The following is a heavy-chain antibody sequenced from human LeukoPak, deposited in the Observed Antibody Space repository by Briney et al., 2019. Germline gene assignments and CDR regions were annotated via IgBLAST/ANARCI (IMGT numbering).Heavy chain of an antibody. CDR1: GGSISSGGYY. V-gene: IGHV4-31*03. CDR2: IYYSGST. J-gene: IGHJ3*02. Sequence: SETLSLTCTVSGGSISSGGYYWSWIRQHPGKGLEWIGYIYYSGSTYYNPSLKSRVTISVDTSKNQFSLKLSSVTAADTAVYYCARRGLDYGDYRGAFDIWGQGTVVTVSS. D-gene: IGHD4-17*01. CDR3: ARRGLDYGDYRGAFDI.